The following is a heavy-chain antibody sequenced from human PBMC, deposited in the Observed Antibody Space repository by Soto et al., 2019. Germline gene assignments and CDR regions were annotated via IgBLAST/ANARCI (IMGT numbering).Heavy chain of an antibody. J-gene: IGHJ4*02. Sequence: QVQLQESGPGLVKPSGTLSLTCAVSGDSISSSNWWSWVRQAPGKGLEWIGEIYHSGATTYNPSHMSLATISVDPSKNHFSLKLTSVTAADTAVYFCARDLGTGTDFWGRGTLVTVAS. D-gene: IGHD1-1*01. V-gene: IGHV4-4*02. CDR1: GDSISSSNW. CDR3: ARDLGTGTDF. CDR2: IYHSGAT.